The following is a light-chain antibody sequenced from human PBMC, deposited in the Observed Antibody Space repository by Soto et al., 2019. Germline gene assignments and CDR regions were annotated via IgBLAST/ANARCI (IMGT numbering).Light chain of an antibody. CDR1: DSNIGGNV. CDR2: SNY. V-gene: IGLV1-44*01. Sequence: QSVLTQPPSLSGTPGQRVTISCSGSDSNIGGNVVSWYQQLPGAAPKLLLFSNYQWPSGVPDRFSGSKSGTSASLAISGLQSEDEGDYYCASWDDSLNNVLFGGGTKLTVL. CDR3: ASWDDSLNNVL. J-gene: IGLJ2*01.